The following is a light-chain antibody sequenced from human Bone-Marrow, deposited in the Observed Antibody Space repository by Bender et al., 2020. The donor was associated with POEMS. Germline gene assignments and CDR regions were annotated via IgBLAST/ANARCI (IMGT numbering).Light chain of an antibody. J-gene: IGLJ2*01. CDR2: DDN. CDR3: QVWDSSNDHPV. CDR1: NIGSKS. Sequence: SYVLTQPPSVSVAPGETASITCGGNNIGSKSVHWYQRKPGQTPVLVVYDDNDRPSGIPERFSGSNSGNTATLTISRVEAGDEADYYCQVWDSSNDHPVFGGGTKLTVL. V-gene: IGLV3-21*02.